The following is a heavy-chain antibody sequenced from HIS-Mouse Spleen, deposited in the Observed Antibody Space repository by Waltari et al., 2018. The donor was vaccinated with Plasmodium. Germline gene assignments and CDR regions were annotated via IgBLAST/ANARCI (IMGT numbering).Heavy chain of an antibody. CDR3: ARVTSSGVYWYFDL. Sequence: QVQLQQWGAGLLKPSETLSLTCAVYGGSFSGYYWRWIRQPPGKGLEWSGEINHSGSTNYNPSLKSRVTISVDTSKNQFSLKLSSVTAADTAVYYCARVTSSGVYWYFDLWGRGTLVTVSS. CDR2: INHSGST. J-gene: IGHJ2*01. CDR1: GGSFSGYY. V-gene: IGHV4-34*01. D-gene: IGHD3-3*01.